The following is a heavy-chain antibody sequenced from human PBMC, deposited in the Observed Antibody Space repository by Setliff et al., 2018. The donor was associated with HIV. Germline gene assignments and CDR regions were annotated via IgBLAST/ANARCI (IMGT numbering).Heavy chain of an antibody. Sequence: SETLSLTCSVSGGSFGGYYWSWIRQPPGKGLEWIGNVCYSRSSYYNPSLKSRVTISVDTSKNQFSLKLSSVTAADTAVYYCARHGVDDTSANYFRFGVHDHWGQGTLVTVSS. J-gene: IGHJ4*02. CDR1: GGSFGGYY. D-gene: IGHD3-22*01. CDR3: ARHGVDDTSANYFRFGVHDH. CDR2: VCYSRSS. V-gene: IGHV4-59*04.